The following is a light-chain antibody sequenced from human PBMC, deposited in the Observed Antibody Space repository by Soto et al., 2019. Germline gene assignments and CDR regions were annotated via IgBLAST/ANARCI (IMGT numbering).Light chain of an antibody. V-gene: IGKV3-15*01. CDR2: DAS. Sequence: EKVMTQSPATLSVSPGERATLSCRASQSVSSTLAWYQQKPGQAPRLLIYDASTRANGIPARFSGSGSGTEFTLTISSLEPEDFAVYYCQHRNNRPFSFGPGTKVDIK. CDR1: QSVSST. CDR3: QHRNNRPFS. J-gene: IGKJ3*01.